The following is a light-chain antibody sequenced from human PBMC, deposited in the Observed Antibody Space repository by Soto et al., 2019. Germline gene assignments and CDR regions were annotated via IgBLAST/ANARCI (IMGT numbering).Light chain of an antibody. Sequence: QSLVTQPRPMSGSPGQSVTLSCTGNSSDVGGYNYVSWYQQHPGNAPKLMIYDVSKRPSGVPDRFSGSKSGNTASLTISGLQAEDEADYYCCSYAGSYTFVVFGGGTKVTVL. CDR2: DVS. CDR3: CSYAGSYTFVV. CDR1: SSDVGGYNY. J-gene: IGLJ2*01. V-gene: IGLV2-11*01.